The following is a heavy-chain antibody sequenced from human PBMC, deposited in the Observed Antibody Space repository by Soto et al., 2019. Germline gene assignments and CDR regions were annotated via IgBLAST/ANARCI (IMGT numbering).Heavy chain of an antibody. CDR1: GYTFTSYG. J-gene: IGHJ6*02. D-gene: IGHD6-13*01. CDR2: ISAYNGNT. CDR3: ARVTHSSSWHFWSPPDYYYYGMDV. V-gene: IGHV1-18*01. Sequence: GASVKVSCKASGYTFTSYGISWVRQAPGQGLEWMGWISAYNGNTNYAQKLQGRVTMTTDTSTSTVYMELRSLRSDDTAVYYCARVTHSSSWHFWSPPDYYYYGMDVWGQGTTVTVSS.